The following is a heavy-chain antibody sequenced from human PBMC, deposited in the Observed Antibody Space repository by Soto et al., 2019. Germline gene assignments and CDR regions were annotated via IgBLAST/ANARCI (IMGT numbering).Heavy chain of an antibody. D-gene: IGHD5-12*01. CDR1: GYNFDSNW. Sequence: GESLKISCKGSGYNFDSNWIAWVRQVPGKGLEWMGIIYPRDSDTRYSPSFRGQVTMSADKSISFAYLQWSSLKASDTAIYYCARRSRSGYDWLDYNWFDPRGQGTLVTVSS. V-gene: IGHV5-51*01. J-gene: IGHJ5*02. CDR3: ARRSRSGYDWLDYNWFDP. CDR2: IYPRDSDT.